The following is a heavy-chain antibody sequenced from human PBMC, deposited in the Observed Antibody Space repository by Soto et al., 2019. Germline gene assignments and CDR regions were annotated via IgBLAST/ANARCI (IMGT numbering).Heavy chain of an antibody. V-gene: IGHV3-13*01. CDR2: IGTAGDT. Sequence: PGGSLRLSCAASGFTFSSYDMHWVRQATGKGLEWVSAIGTAGDTYYPGSVKGRFTISRENAKNSLYLQMNSLRAEDTAVYYCARVVSRSDYYFDYWGQGTLVTVSS. J-gene: IGHJ4*02. CDR1: GFTFSSYD. D-gene: IGHD6-6*01. CDR3: ARVVSRSDYYFDY.